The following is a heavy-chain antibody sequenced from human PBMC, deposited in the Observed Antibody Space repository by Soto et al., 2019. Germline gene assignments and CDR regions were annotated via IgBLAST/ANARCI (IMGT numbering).Heavy chain of an antibody. CDR2: ISTYSGNT. CDR3: ARDGRWYSSSPEYFDY. D-gene: IGHD6-6*01. Sequence: XSVKLSCNAAGYPFTNYGIIWVRQAPGQGLEWMGWISTYSGNTDYAQKLQGRVTMTTDTSTSTAYMELRSLRSDDTAVYYCARDGRWYSSSPEYFDYWGQRPLVTGSS. CDR1: GYPFTNYG. J-gene: IGHJ4*02. V-gene: IGHV1-18*04.